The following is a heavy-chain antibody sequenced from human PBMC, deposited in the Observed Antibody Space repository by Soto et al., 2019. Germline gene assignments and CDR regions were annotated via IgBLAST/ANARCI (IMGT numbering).Heavy chain of an antibody. CDR1: GFTFSSYA. Sequence: GGSLRLSCAASGFTFSSYAMSWVRQAPGKGLEWVSAISGSGGSTYYADSVKGRFTISRDNSKNTLYLQMNSLRAEDTAVYYCAKALLSSGRNARWGPVFDYWGQGTLVTVSS. J-gene: IGHJ4*02. CDR3: AKALLSSGRNARWGPVFDY. D-gene: IGHD3-10*01. V-gene: IGHV3-23*01. CDR2: ISGSGGST.